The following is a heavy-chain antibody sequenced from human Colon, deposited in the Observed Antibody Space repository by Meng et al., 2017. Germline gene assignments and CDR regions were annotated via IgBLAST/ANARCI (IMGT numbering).Heavy chain of an antibody. V-gene: IGHV4-59*01. J-gene: IGHJ4*02. CDR1: GGSISSYY. Sequence: SETLSLTCTVSGGSISSYYWSWIRQPPGKGLEWIGYIYDSGSTNYNSSLKSRVTISVDTSKNQFSLRVSSVTAADTAVYYCARGANGGYCSGGSCYRFDCWGQGTLVTVSS. D-gene: IGHD2-15*01. CDR2: IYDSGST. CDR3: ARGANGGYCSGGSCYRFDC.